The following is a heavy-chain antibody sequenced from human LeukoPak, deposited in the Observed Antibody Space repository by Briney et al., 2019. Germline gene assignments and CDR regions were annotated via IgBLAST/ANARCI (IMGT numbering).Heavy chain of an antibody. Sequence: PSETLSLTCTVSGGSISSSSYYWSWIRQPAGKGLEWIGRIYTSGSTHYNPSLKSRVTISVDTSKNQFSLKLSSVTAADTAVYYCARERHSYGSSTFDYWGQGTLVTVSS. D-gene: IGHD5-18*01. J-gene: IGHJ4*02. CDR3: ARERHSYGSSTFDY. V-gene: IGHV4-61*02. CDR2: IYTSGST. CDR1: GGSISSSSYY.